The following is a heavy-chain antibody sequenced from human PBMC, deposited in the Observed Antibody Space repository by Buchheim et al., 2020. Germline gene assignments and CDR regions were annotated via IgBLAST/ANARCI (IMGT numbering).Heavy chain of an antibody. CDR2: ISRDERDT. Sequence: EVQLVESGGGLVQPGGSLRLSFAAPGFSFSNNWMHWVGQAPGKGLVWVARISRDERDTTCPASGKGRFTISRDNAKNTLYLQMNNLRAEDTAVYYCARGGYSYIIDYWGQGTL. CDR1: GFSFSNNW. V-gene: IGHV3-74*01. D-gene: IGHD5-18*01. J-gene: IGHJ4*02. CDR3: ARGGYSYIIDY.